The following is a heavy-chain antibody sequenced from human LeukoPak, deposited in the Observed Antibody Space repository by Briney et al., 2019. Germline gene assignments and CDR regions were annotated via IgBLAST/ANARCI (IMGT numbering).Heavy chain of an antibody. J-gene: IGHJ6*02. CDR1: GGSISSYY. Sequence: SETLSLTCTVSGGSISSYYWSWIRQPPGKGLEWIGYIYYSGSTNYNPSLKSRVTISVDTSKNQFSLKLSSVTAADTAVYYCARHVWSGMDVWGQGTTVTVSS. V-gene: IGHV4-59*08. CDR2: IYYSGST. CDR3: ARHVWSGMDV. D-gene: IGHD2-8*02.